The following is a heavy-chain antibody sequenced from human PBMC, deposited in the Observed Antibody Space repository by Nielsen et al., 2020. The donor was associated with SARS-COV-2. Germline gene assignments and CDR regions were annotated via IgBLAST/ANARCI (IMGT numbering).Heavy chain of an antibody. CDR1: GYSISSGYY. Sequence: GSLRLSCTVSGYSISSGYYWGWIRQPPGKGLEWIGSIYHSGSTYYNPSLKSRVTISVNTSKNQFSLKLSSVTAADTAVYYCARVGTSGSCEQIGDAFDIWGQGTMVTVSS. D-gene: IGHD1-26*01. CDR2: IYHSGST. J-gene: IGHJ3*02. V-gene: IGHV4-38-2*02. CDR3: ARVGTSGSCEQIGDAFDI.